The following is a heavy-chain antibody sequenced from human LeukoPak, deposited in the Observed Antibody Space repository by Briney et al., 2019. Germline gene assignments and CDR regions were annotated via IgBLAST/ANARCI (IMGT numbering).Heavy chain of an antibody. V-gene: IGHV3-7*01. D-gene: IGHD3-3*01. CDR3: AGGKTYYDFWSGYSDNWFDP. Sequence: GGSLRLSCAASGFTFSSYWMSWVRQAPGKGLKWVANIKQDGSEKYYVDSVKGRFTISRDNAKNSLYLQMNSLRAEDTAVYYCAGGKTYYDFWSGYSDNWFDPWGQGTLVTVSS. J-gene: IGHJ5*02. CDR2: IKQDGSEK. CDR1: GFTFSSYW.